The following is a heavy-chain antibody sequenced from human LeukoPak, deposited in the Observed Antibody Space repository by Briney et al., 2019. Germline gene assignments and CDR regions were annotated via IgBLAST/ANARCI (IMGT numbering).Heavy chain of an antibody. CDR2: ISGSGGST. CDR1: GFTFSSYG. CDR3: ARDAFSSGWGQNDY. D-gene: IGHD6-19*01. J-gene: IGHJ4*02. Sequence: PGGSLRLSCAASGFTFSSYGMSWVRQAPGRGLEWVSAISGSGGSTYYADSVKGRFTISRDNSKNTLYLQMNSLRAEDTAVYYCARDAFSSGWGQNDYWGQGTLVTVSS. V-gene: IGHV3-23*01.